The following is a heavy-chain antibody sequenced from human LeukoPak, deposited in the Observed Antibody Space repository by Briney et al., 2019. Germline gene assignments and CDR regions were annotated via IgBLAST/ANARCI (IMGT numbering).Heavy chain of an antibody. CDR2: ISYDGYNK. J-gene: IGHJ4*02. V-gene: IGHV3-30*03. CDR1: GFIFSSYG. CDR3: ARGDGYGGAFDY. D-gene: IGHD5-24*01. Sequence: GGSLRLSCAASGFIFSSYGMHWVRQTPGKGLEWVAIISYDGYNKNYADSVKGRFTISRDNAKNSLYLQMNSLRAEDTAVYYCARGDGYGGAFDYWGQGTLVTVSS.